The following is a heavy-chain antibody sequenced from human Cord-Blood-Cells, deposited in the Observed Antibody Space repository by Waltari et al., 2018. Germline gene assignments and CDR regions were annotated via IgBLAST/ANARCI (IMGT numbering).Heavy chain of an antibody. CDR3: GGALGEAGDI. J-gene: IGHJ3*02. D-gene: IGHD6-13*01. CDR1: GFTFSSYG. CDR2: KWDCGSNK. V-gene: IGHV3-33*01. Sequence: QVQLVESGGGVVQPGRSLRLSCAASGFTFSSYGMHWVRQAPGKGLEWVAVKWDCGSNKYYADSVKGRFTISRDNSKNTLYLQMNSLRAEDTAVYYCGGALGEAGDIWGQGTMVTVSS.